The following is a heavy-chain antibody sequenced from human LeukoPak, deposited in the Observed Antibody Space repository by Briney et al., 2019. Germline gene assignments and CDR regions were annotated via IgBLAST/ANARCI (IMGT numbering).Heavy chain of an antibody. CDR3: AREGQEYYYYMDV. CDR2: ISSNGLST. CDR1: GFTFSDYA. Sequence: GGSLRLSCVASGFTFSDYATHWVRQAPGKGLEYVSAISSNGLSTYYANSVKGRFTISRDSSKNTLYLQMGSLRAEDMAVYYCAREGQEYYYYMDVWGKGTTVTVSS. V-gene: IGHV3-64*01. J-gene: IGHJ6*03.